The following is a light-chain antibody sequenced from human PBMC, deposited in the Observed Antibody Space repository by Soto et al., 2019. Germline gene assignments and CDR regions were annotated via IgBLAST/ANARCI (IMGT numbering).Light chain of an antibody. V-gene: IGKV3-15*01. J-gene: IGKJ1*01. CDR2: GAS. Sequence: EIVMTQSPATLSVSPGERATLSCRASQSVNSNLAWYQQKPGQAPRLLIYGASNRATGIPARFSGSGSGTEFPLTISSLQSEDFAVYYCQQYNNWPRTFGQGTKVEIK. CDR3: QQYNNWPRT. CDR1: QSVNSN.